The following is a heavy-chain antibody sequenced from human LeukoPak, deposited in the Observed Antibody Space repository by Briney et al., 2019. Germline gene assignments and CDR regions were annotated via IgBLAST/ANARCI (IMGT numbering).Heavy chain of an antibody. V-gene: IGHV4-34*01. CDR3: ARGHGYSYTFFDY. D-gene: IGHD5-18*01. CDR2: INHSGST. J-gene: IGHJ4*02. Sequence: SETLSLTCAVYGGSFSGYYWSWIRQPPGKGLEWIGEINHSGSTNYNPSLKSRVTISVDTSKNQFSLKLSSVTAADTAVYYCARGHGYSYTFFDYWGQGTLSPSPQ. CDR1: GGSFSGYY.